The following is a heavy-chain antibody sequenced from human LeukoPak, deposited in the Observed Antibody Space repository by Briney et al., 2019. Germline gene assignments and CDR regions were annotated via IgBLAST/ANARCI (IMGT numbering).Heavy chain of an antibody. V-gene: IGHV1-2*02. CDR2: INPNSGGT. CDR3: ARGGSGSYFSWLDP. CDR1: GYTFTGYY. J-gene: IGHJ5*02. Sequence: ASVKVSCKASGYTFTGYYIHWMRQAPGQGLECMGWINPNSGGTNYAQKFQGRVTMTSDTSISTAYMELSRLRSDDTAVYYCARGGSGSYFSWLDPWGQGTLVTVSS. D-gene: IGHD3-10*01.